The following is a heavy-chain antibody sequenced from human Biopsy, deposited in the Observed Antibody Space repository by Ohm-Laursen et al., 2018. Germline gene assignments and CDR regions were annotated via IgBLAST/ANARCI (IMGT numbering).Heavy chain of an antibody. Sequence: SDTLSLTCSVSGGSIISYYWTWIRQPPGKGLEWIGHVYNGGITNYNPSLKSRVIISKDTSKNQFSLQLNSVTAADTAVYYCARTPRDSFWSGSYKRGLWFDPWGQGTLVIVSS. CDR1: GGSIISYY. CDR3: ARTPRDSFWSGSYKRGLWFDP. CDR2: VYNGGIT. V-gene: IGHV4-59*07. J-gene: IGHJ5*02. D-gene: IGHD3-3*01.